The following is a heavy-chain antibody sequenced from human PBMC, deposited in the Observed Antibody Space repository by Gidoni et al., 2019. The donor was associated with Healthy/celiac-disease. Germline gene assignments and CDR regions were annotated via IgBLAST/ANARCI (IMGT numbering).Heavy chain of an antibody. CDR1: GYSIRSGYY. Sequence: LLVAAAGLVKPSETLSLTCAVSGYSIRSGYYWGWIRQPPGKGLEWIGSIYHSGSTYYNPSLKSRVTISVDTSKNQFSLKLSSVTAADTAVYYCATGSAAAGTGDYWGQGTLVTVSS. CDR2: IYHSGST. CDR3: ATGSAAAGTGDY. D-gene: IGHD6-13*01. V-gene: IGHV4-38-2*01. J-gene: IGHJ4*02.